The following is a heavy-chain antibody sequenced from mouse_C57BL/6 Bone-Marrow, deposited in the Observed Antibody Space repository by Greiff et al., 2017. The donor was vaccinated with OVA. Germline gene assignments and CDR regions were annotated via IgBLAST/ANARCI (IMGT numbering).Heavy chain of an antibody. CDR3: ARGYDYEDWYFDV. Sequence: VQLQQSGPVLVRPGTSVKLSCKASGYTFTSYWMHWVKQRPGQGLEWIGVIDPSDSYTNYNQKFKGKATLTVDTSSSTAYMQLSSLTSEDSAVYYCARGYDYEDWYFDVWGTGTTVTVSS. CDR2: IDPSDSYT. CDR1: GYTFTSYW. D-gene: IGHD2-4*01. V-gene: IGHV1-59*01. J-gene: IGHJ1*03.